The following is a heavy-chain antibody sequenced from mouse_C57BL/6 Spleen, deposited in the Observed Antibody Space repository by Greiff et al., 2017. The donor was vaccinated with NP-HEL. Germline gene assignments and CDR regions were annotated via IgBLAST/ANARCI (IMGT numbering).Heavy chain of an antibody. CDR1: GFNIKDDY. Sequence: VQLQQSGAELVRPGASVKLSCTASGFNIKDDYMHWVKQRPERGLEWIGWIDPENGDTEYASKFQGKATITADTSSNTAYLQLSSLTSEDTAVYYCTLTGTNFDYWGQGTTLTVSS. CDR3: TLTGTNFDY. V-gene: IGHV14-4*01. CDR2: IDPENGDT. J-gene: IGHJ2*01. D-gene: IGHD4-1*01.